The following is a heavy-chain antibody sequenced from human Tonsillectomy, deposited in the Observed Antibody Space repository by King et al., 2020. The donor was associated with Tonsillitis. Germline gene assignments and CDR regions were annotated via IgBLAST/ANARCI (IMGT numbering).Heavy chain of an antibody. Sequence: VQLQESGPGLVKPSETLSLTCTVSGGSISSYYWSWIRQPPGKGLEWIGYIYYSGSTKYNPSLKSRVTISVDTSKNQFSLKLSSVTAADTAVYYCARRRRISPWGGSGSSYFDYWGQGSLLTVSS. J-gene: IGHJ4*02. CDR1: GGSISSYY. CDR2: IYYSGST. CDR3: ARRRRISPWGGSGSSYFDY. D-gene: IGHD3-10*01. V-gene: IGHV4-59*01.